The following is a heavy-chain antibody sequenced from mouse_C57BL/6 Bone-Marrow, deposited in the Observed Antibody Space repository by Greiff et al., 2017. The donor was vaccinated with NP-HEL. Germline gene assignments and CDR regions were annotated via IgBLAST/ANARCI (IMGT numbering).Heavy chain of an antibody. CDR2: IRYDGSN. J-gene: IGHJ3*01. CDR1: GYSITSGYY. D-gene: IGHD2-5*01. CDR3: VYSNPWFAY. Sequence: EVQLQQSGPGLVKPSQSLSLTCSVTGYSITSGYYWYWIRQFPGNQLEWMGYIRYDGSNNYNPSLKNRISITRDTSKNQFFLKLNTVTTEDTATDYCVYSNPWFAYWGQGTLVTVSA. V-gene: IGHV3-6*01.